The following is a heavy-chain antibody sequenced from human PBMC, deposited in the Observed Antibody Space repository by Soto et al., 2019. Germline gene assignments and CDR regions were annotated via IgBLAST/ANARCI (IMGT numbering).Heavy chain of an antibody. J-gene: IGHJ4*02. D-gene: IGHD6-19*01. CDR1: GFTFSSYA. Sequence: QVQLVESGGGVVQPGRSLRLSCAASGFTFSSYAMHWVRQAPGKGLEWVAVISYDGSNKYYADSVKGRFTISRDNSKNTRYRQRNSLRAEDTAVYYCARDKSPYSSGWHNRHFDYWGQGTLVTVSS. CDR3: ARDKSPYSSGWHNRHFDY. V-gene: IGHV3-30-3*01. CDR2: ISYDGSNK.